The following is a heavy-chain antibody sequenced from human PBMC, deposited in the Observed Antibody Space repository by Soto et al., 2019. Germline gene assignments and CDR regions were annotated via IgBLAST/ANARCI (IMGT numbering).Heavy chain of an antibody. CDR3: AKGFDGSGFDAFDI. J-gene: IGHJ3*02. Sequence: QVQLVESGGGVVQPGRSLRLSCAASGFTFSSYGMRWVRQAPGKGLEWVAVISYDGSNKYYADSVKGRFTISRDNSKNTLYLQMNSLRAEDTAVYYCAKGFDGSGFDAFDIWGQGTMVTVSS. CDR2: ISYDGSNK. CDR1: GFTFSSYG. V-gene: IGHV3-30*18. D-gene: IGHD3-22*01.